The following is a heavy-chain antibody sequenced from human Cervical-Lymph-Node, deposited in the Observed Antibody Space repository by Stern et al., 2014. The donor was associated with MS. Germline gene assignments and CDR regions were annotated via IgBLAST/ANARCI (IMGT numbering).Heavy chain of an antibody. Sequence: VQLVESGAEVKKPGASVKVSCKASGYIFTAYYIHWVRQAPGKGLAWMGRLNPSSGATDLAQTFQGRVTMTRDTSISTAYMELTGLTPDDTAVYYCARSITVTPLEYWGQGTLVAVSS. CDR2: LNPSSGAT. CDR1: GYIFTAYY. CDR3: ARSITVTPLEY. J-gene: IGHJ4*02. V-gene: IGHV1-2*06. D-gene: IGHD4-17*01.